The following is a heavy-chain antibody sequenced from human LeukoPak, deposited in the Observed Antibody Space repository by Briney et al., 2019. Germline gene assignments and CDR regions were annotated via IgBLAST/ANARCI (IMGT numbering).Heavy chain of an antibody. D-gene: IGHD5-18*01. CDR2: IYSTGST. J-gene: IGHJ4*02. CDR3: ARIFIRNGYSSYFDC. CDR1: GGSISSYY. V-gene: IGHV4-4*07. Sequence: SETLSLTCTVSGGSISSYYWSWIRQPAGKGLEWIGRIYSTGSTNYNPSLKSRVTMSVDTSKNQFSLRLRSVTAADTAVYYCARIFIRNGYSSYFDCWGQGTLVTVSS.